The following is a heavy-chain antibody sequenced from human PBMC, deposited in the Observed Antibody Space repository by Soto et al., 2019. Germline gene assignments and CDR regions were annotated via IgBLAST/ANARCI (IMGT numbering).Heavy chain of an antibody. D-gene: IGHD3-10*01. CDR1: GFTVSSNY. Sequence: EVQLVESGGGLVQPGGSLRLSCAASGFTVSSNYMSWVRQAPGKGLEWVSVIYSGGSTYYADSVKGRFTISRDNSKNTLYLQKNSLRAEDTAVYYCGRVNLFPYGLGRYIDYWGQGTLVTVSS. CDR3: GRVNLFPYGLGRYIDY. CDR2: IYSGGST. V-gene: IGHV3-66*01. J-gene: IGHJ4*02.